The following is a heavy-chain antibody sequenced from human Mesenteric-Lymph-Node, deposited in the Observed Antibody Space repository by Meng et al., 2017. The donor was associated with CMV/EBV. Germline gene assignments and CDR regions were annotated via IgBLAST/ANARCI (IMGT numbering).Heavy chain of an antibody. D-gene: IGHD3-9*01. CDR2: ISGYNGNT. V-gene: IGHV1-18*04. CDR3: ARRLLYYDVLTGSPLDY. CDR1: YSFPDYA. Sequence: YSFPDYAVRWVRQAPGQGLEWMGWISGYNGNTNYPEKFQDRVTMTTDTSTSTAYMELRSLRPDDTAIYYCARRLLYYDVLTGSPLDYWGQGTLVTVSS. J-gene: IGHJ4*02.